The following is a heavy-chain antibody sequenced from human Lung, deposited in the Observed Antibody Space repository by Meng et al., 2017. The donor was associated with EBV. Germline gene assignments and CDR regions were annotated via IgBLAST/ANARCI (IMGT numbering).Heavy chain of an antibody. CDR3: ATHYIKYSSSWYYFDY. J-gene: IGHJ4*02. CDR2: FDPEDGET. D-gene: IGHD6-13*01. CDR1: GYTLTELS. Sequence: QVQLVQSGAEVKKPGASVKVSCKVSGYTLTELSMHWVRQAPGKGLEWMGGFDPEDGETIYAQKFQGRVTMTEDTSTDTAYMELSSLRSEDTAVYYCATHYIKYSSSWYYFDYWGQGTLVTVSS. V-gene: IGHV1-24*01.